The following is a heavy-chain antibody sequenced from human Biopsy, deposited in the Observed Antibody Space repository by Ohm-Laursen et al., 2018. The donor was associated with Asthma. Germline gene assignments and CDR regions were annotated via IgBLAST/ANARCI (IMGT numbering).Heavy chain of an antibody. D-gene: IGHD2-21*02. CDR2: ISYDGRNT. CDR3: ARGGLHYYEYYGMDV. V-gene: IGHV3-30*04. CDR1: GFTFDNYT. J-gene: IGHJ6*02. Sequence: SLRLSCAAFGFTFDNYTMHWVRQAPGKGLEWVTIISYDGRNTYYADSVEGRFTISRDNSKNTLFPQMSSLRPEDTAVYYCARGGLHYYEYYGMDVWGQGTTVTVSS.